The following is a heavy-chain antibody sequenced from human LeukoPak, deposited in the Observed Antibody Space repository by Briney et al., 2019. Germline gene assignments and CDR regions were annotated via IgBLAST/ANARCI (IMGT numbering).Heavy chain of an antibody. CDR3: ARDYEYIWGSYFGY. CDR1: GFTVRNNY. CDR2: IYSGGST. D-gene: IGHD3-16*01. Sequence: GGSLRLSCAASGFTVRNNYVSWVRQAPGKGREGVSFIYSGGSTHYADSVKGRSTISRDNSKTTVYLQMNSLRAEDTAVYYCARDYEYIWGSYFGYWGQGTLVTVSS. V-gene: IGHV3-53*01. J-gene: IGHJ4*02.